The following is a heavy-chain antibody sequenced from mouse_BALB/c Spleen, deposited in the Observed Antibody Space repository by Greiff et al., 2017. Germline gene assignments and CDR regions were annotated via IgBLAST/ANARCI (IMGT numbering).Heavy chain of an antibody. CDR1: GFSLTSYG. CDR3: ARGFTTARAMDY. Sequence: VQRVESGPGLVAPSQSLSITCTVSGFSLTSYGVHWVRQPPGKGLEWLGVIWAGGSTNYNSALMSRLSISKDNSKSQVFLKMNSLQTDDTAMYYCARGFTTARAMDYWGQGTSVTVSS. V-gene: IGHV2-9*02. CDR2: IWAGGST. D-gene: IGHD1-2*01. J-gene: IGHJ4*01.